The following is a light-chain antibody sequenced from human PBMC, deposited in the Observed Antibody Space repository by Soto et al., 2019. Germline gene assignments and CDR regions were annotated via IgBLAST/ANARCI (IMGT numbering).Light chain of an antibody. CDR2: AAS. Sequence: DIQMAQSPSSLSASVGDSVTITCQASQDISTYLNWFQQKPGKAPKLLIYAASYLETGVPSRFSGSGSGTDFTFTISRLQPEDVATYYCQQYDNLPITFGPGTKVDIK. V-gene: IGKV1-33*01. CDR1: QDISTY. J-gene: IGKJ3*01. CDR3: QQYDNLPIT.